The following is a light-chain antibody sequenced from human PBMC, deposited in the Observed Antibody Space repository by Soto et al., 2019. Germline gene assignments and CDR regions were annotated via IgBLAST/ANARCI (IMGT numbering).Light chain of an antibody. CDR1: QDISNY. CDR3: QQYDNLPYT. V-gene: IGKV1-33*01. CDR2: DAS. Sequence: DSQMIQSPSSLSASVGDRVTITCQASQDISNYLNWYQQKPGKAPKLLIYDASNLETGVPSRFSGSGSGTDFTFTISSLQPEDIATYYCQQYDNLPYTFGQGTRLEIK. J-gene: IGKJ5*01.